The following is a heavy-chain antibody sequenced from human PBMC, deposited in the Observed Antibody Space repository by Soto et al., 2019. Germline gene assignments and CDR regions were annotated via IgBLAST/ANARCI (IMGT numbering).Heavy chain of an antibody. V-gene: IGHV4-34*01. Sequence: QVQLQQWGAGLLKPSETLSLTCAVYGGSFSGHYWSWIRQPPGKGLEWIGEINHRGSTNYNPSLKTRVPILTDRSKNQFSLKVSSVSAADTDVYFCARGMREFMDVWGQGTTVTVSS. CDR3: ARGMREFMDV. J-gene: IGHJ6*02. CDR2: INHRGST. CDR1: GGSFSGHY.